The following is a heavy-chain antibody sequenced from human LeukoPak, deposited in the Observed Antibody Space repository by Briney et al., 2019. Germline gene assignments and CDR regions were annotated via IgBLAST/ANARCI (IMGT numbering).Heavy chain of an antibody. CDR3: ASRCSSPSCFYA. CDR2: SYYSWST. CDR1: GDSISSSRFY. V-gene: IGHV4-39*01. Sequence: SETLSLTCTVSGDSISSSRFYWGWIRQPPGKGLEWIGSSYYSWSTYYNPSLKSLVTICVDTSKNQFSLKLTSEPAPDTAVYYCASRCSSPSCFYAWRQATLVTVSS. D-gene: IGHD2-2*01. J-gene: IGHJ5*02.